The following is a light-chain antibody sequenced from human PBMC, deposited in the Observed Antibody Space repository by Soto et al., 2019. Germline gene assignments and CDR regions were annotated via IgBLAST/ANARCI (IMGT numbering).Light chain of an antibody. CDR3: QQYNTYPLT. CDR2: KAS. CDR1: QSISTW. J-gene: IGKJ4*02. V-gene: IGKV1-5*03. Sequence: DIQMTQSPSTLSASVGDRFTITCRASQSISTWLDWYQQKPGKAPKLLIYKASSLESGVPSRFSGSGSGTEFTLTISSLQADDFATYYCQQYNTYPLTFGGGTTVEIK.